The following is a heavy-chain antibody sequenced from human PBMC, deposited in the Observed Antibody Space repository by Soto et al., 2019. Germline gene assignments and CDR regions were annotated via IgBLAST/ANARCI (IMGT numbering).Heavy chain of an antibody. CDR3: AKGLYHYISTSCYPNWFDP. J-gene: IGHJ5*02. CDR2: ISYDGSNK. CDR1: GFTFSSYG. Sequence: QVQLVESGGGVVQPGRSLRLSCAASGFTFSSYGMHWVRQAPGKGLEWVAVISYDGSNKYYADSVKGRFTISRDNSKNTLYLQMNSLRAEDTAVYYCAKGLYHYISTSCYPNWFDPWGQGTLVTVSS. D-gene: IGHD2-2*01. V-gene: IGHV3-30*18.